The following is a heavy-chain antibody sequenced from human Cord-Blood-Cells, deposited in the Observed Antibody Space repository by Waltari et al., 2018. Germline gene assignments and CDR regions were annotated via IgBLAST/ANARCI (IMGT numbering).Heavy chain of an antibody. V-gene: IGHV3-30*03. D-gene: IGHD3-10*01. CDR3: ASPPGSYAFDI. J-gene: IGHJ3*02. Sequence: QVQLVESGGGVVQPGRSLRLSCAASGFTFSSYGLHWVRQAPGKGVGWVAFLSYDGSNKYYAASVTGRFTISGDNSKTTLYLHMNSLRAEDTAVYYCASPPGSYAFDIWGQGTMVTVSS. CDR1: GFTFSSYG. CDR2: LSYDGSNK.